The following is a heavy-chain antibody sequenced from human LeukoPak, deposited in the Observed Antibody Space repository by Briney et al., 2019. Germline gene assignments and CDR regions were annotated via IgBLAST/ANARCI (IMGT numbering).Heavy chain of an antibody. Sequence: GESLKISCKGSGYTFTSYGISWVRQAPGQGLEWMGWISAYNGNTNYAQKLQGRVTMTTDTSTSTAYMELRSLRSDDTAVYFCARDSGRPPTSFDYWGQGTLVTVSS. J-gene: IGHJ4*02. CDR3: ARDSGRPPTSFDY. CDR2: ISAYNGNT. D-gene: IGHD1-1*01. V-gene: IGHV1-18*01. CDR1: GYTFTSYG.